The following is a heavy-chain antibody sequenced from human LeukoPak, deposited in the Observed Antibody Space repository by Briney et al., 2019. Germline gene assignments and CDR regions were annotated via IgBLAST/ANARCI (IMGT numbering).Heavy chain of an antibody. Sequence: GGSLRLSCAASGFTFSSYAMNWVRQAPGKGLEWVSYISSSGSTIYYADSVKGRFTISRDNAKNSLYLQMNSLRAEDTAVYYCAELGITMIGGVCGKGTTVTISS. CDR2: ISSSGSTI. J-gene: IGHJ6*04. CDR1: GFTFSSYA. V-gene: IGHV3-48*03. CDR3: AELGITMIGGV. D-gene: IGHD3-10*02.